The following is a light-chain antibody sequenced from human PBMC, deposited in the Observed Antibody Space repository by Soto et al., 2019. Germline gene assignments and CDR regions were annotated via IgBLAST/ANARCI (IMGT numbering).Light chain of an antibody. Sequence: IVLTQSPATLSLYPGERATLSCRASQSVSSYLAWYQQKPGQAPRLLIYDASNRATGIPARFSGSGSGTDFTLTISSLEPEDFAVYYCQQRRTFGQGTRLEIK. CDR3: QQRRT. J-gene: IGKJ5*01. CDR1: QSVSSY. V-gene: IGKV3-11*01. CDR2: DAS.